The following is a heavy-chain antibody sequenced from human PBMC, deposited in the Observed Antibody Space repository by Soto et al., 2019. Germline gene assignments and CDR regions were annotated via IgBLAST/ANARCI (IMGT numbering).Heavy chain of an antibody. Sequence: ASVKVSCKASGYTCSNYGISWVLQAPGQGLEWMGWIRVYTDDTHYAQNFQGRVTMTADTSTTTAYMALYNLTSDDTAVYFCARRSGTALFDSWGPGTLVTVSS. J-gene: IGHJ4*02. CDR3: ARRSGTALFDS. V-gene: IGHV1-18*04. CDR2: IRVYTDDT. D-gene: IGHD1-1*01. CDR1: GYTCSNYG.